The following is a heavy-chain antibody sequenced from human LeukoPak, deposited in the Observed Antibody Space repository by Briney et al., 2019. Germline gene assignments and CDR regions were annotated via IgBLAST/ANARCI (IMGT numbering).Heavy chain of an antibody. CDR3: ARVDYYGSGSYYNEYYGMDV. CDR1: GFTFSSYG. V-gene: IGHV3-33*01. Sequence: GGSLRLSCAASGFTFSSYGMHWVRQAPGKGLEWVAVIWYDGSNKYYADSVKGRFTISRDNSKNTLYLQMNSLRAEDTAVYYRARVDYYGSGSYYNEYYGMDVWGQGTTVTVSS. J-gene: IGHJ6*02. D-gene: IGHD3-10*01. CDR2: IWYDGSNK.